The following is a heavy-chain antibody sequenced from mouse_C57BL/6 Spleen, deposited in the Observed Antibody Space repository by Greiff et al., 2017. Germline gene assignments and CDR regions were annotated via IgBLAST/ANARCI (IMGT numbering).Heavy chain of an antibody. CDR1: GYAFSSSW. J-gene: IGHJ2*01. CDR3: AREFTTVVATDFDY. Sequence: QVQLQQSGPELVKPGASVKISCKASGYAFSSSWMNWVKQRPGKGLEWIGRIYPGDGDTNYNGKFKGKATLTADKSSSTAYMQLSSLTSEDSAVYFCAREFTTVVATDFDYWGQGTTLTVSS. CDR2: IYPGDGDT. V-gene: IGHV1-82*01. D-gene: IGHD1-1*01.